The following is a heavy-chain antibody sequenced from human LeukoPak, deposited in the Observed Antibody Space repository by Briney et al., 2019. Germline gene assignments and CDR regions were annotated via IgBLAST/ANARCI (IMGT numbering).Heavy chain of an antibody. CDR1: GYTLTELS. V-gene: IGHV1-24*01. Sequence: ASVKVSCKVSGYTLTELSMHWVRQAPGKGLEWMGGFDPEDGETIYAQKLQGRVTLTGDTSISTAYMELSSLRSDDTAFYYCARAPMGTAALYWGQGTLVTVSS. D-gene: IGHD2-2*01. CDR3: ARAPMGTAALY. J-gene: IGHJ4*02. CDR2: FDPEDGET.